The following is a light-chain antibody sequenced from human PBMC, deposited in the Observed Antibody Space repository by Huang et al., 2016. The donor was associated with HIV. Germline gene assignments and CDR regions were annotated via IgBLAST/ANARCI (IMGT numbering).Light chain of an antibody. CDR3: QQHYSSPWT. CDR2: WAS. J-gene: IGKJ1*01. Sequence: DIVMTQSPDSLAVSLGERATITFKSSQNVGRSFAWYQQKPGHSPILLIYWASNRAFGVPDRFSGSGSGTDFTVTISSLQAADVAVYYCQQHYSSPWTFGQGTKVEIK. V-gene: IGKV4-1*01. CDR1: QNVGRS.